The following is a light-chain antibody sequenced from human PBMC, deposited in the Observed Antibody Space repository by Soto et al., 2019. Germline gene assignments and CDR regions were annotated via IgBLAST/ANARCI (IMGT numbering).Light chain of an antibody. Sequence: EIVLTQSPGTLSLSPGERATLSCRASQSVSSSYLAWYQQKPGQAPRLLIYDASSRATGIPDRFSGSGSGTDFTLTISRLEPEDFAVYYCQQRYNWPLTFGGGTK. CDR2: DAS. CDR3: QQRYNWPLT. V-gene: IGKV3D-20*02. J-gene: IGKJ4*01. CDR1: QSVSSSY.